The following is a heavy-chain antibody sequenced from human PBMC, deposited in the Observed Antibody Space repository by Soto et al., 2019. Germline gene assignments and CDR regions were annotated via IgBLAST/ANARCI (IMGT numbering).Heavy chain of an antibody. CDR3: ARGGRPDM. Sequence: QVQLVESGGGLVKPGGSLRLSCVASGFTFSDSYMSWIRQAPGKGLERLSYISSSGDSTHYEDSVKGRLTISRDNAKNSLYLQMSSLRAEETAVHYCARGGRPDMWGQGTMVTVSS. V-gene: IGHV3-11*01. CDR2: ISSSGDST. CDR1: GFTFSDSY. D-gene: IGHD1-26*01. J-gene: IGHJ3*02.